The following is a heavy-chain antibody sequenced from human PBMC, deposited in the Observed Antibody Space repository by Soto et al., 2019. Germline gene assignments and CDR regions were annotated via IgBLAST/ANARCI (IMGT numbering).Heavy chain of an antibody. CDR1: GFTFSSYA. CDR2: INGDGAST. D-gene: IGHD5-18*01. V-gene: IGHV3-23*01. CDR3: AGGYSFDY. Sequence: GGSLRLSCAASGFTFSSYAMSWVRQAPGKGLVWVSDINGDGASTRYADSVKGRFTISRDNAKNTLYLQMNSLRAEDTALYYCAGGYSFDYWGQGTLVTVSS. J-gene: IGHJ4*01.